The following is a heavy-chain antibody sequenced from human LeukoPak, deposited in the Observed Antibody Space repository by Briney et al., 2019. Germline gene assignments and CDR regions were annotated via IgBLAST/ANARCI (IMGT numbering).Heavy chain of an antibody. J-gene: IGHJ4*02. CDR1: GFTVSSNY. CDR2: IRYDGSNK. Sequence: GGSLRLSCAASGFTVSSNYMSWVRQAPGKGLEWVAFIRYDGSNKYYADSVKGRFTISRDNSKNTLYLQMNSLRAEDTAVYYCARGQLYYDSSGFDYWGQGTLVTVSS. V-gene: IGHV3-30*02. CDR3: ARGQLYYDSSGFDY. D-gene: IGHD3-22*01.